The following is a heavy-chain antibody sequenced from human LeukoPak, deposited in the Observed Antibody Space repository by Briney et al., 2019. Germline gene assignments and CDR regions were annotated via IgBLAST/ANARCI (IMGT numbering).Heavy chain of an antibody. V-gene: IGHV1-18*01. Sequence: GAAVKVSCKASGYTFTSYGISWVRKAPGQGLEWMGWISPDNMNTNYAQKLQGRVTVTTGTTTSTAYMELSSLRSDDTAVYYCATDPVGYCSANGCYSVDYWGQGTLVTVSS. J-gene: IGHJ4*02. D-gene: IGHD2-15*01. CDR3: ATDPVGYCSANGCYSVDY. CDR1: GYTFTSYG. CDR2: ISPDNMNT.